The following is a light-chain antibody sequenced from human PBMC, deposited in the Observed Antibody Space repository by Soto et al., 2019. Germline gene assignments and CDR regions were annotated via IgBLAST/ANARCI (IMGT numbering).Light chain of an antibody. CDR3: KQLNSYPVT. Sequence: IRLTQSPSSLSASVGDRVTITCRASQGISSDLAWYQQKPGKAPKLLIYSASTLQNGVPSRFSGSGSGTDFTLTISGLQPEDFATYDGKQLNSYPVTFGQVPLLEIK. CDR1: QGISSD. V-gene: IGKV1-9*01. J-gene: IGKJ5*01. CDR2: SAS.